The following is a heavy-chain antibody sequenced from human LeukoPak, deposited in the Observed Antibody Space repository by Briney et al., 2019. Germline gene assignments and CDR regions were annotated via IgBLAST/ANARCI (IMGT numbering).Heavy chain of an antibody. Sequence: EGSLRLSCAASGFTFSSYSMNWVRQAPGKGLEWVSGISGSGGATYYADSVKGRFTVSRDDPHNTLFLQMNSVRAEDTAVYFCARGGVDHYGSGTYYLMYYFDHWGQGALVTVSS. V-gene: IGHV3-23*01. CDR1: GFTFSSYS. J-gene: IGHJ4*02. CDR3: ARGGVDHYGSGTYYLMYYFDH. D-gene: IGHD3-10*01. CDR2: ISGSGGAT.